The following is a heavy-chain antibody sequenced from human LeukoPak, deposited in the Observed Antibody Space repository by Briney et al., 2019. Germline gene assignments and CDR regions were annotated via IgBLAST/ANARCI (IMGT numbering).Heavy chain of an antibody. D-gene: IGHD3-10*01. CDR1: GFTCSNYW. V-gene: IGHV3-74*01. J-gene: IGHJ4*02. CDR2: INDDERAT. Sequence: GVSLRLSCAASGFTCSNYWRHWVRQVPGNGLVGCSRINDDERATFYAYSGRGRFTISRDNANNSLYLQMNPLRAEATAVYSCARDRLYYSDSGSFEVFDFWGQGTLVAVSS. CDR3: ARDRLYYSDSGSFEVFDF.